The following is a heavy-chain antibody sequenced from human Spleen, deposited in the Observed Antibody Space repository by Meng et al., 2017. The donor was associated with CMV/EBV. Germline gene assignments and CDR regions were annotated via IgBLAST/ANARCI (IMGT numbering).Heavy chain of an antibody. V-gene: IGHV4-59*01. CDR2: IYYSGST. J-gene: IGHJ3*02. CDR1: GGSISSYY. Sequence: SEILSLTCTVSGGSISSYYWSWIRQPPGKGLEWIGYIYYSGSTNYNPSLKSRVTISVDTSKNQFSLKLSSVTAADTAVYYCARDSSHGAFDIWGQGTMVTVSS. CDR3: ARDSSHGAFDI.